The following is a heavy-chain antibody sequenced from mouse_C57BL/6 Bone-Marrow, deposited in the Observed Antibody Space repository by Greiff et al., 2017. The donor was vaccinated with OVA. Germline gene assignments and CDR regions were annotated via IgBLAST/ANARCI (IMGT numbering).Heavy chain of an antibody. D-gene: IGHD1-1*01. V-gene: IGHV1-69*01. CDR2: IDPSDSYT. Sequence: QVQLQQPGAELVMPGASVKLSCKASGYTFTSYWMHWVKQRPGQGLEWIGEIDPSDSYTNYNQKFKGKSTLTVDKSSSTAYMQLSSLTSEDSAVYYCAREYCGSSYPFAYWGQGTLVTVSA. CDR3: AREYCGSSYPFAY. J-gene: IGHJ3*01. CDR1: GYTFTSYW.